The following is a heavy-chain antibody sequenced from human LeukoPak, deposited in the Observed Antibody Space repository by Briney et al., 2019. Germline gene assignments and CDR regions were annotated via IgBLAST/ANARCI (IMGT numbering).Heavy chain of an antibody. D-gene: IGHD3-22*01. CDR1: GGSISGDSYY. CDR2: IYNSGST. CDR3: ARARPNYYDSSGYHY. V-gene: IGHV4-61*02. J-gene: IGHJ4*02. Sequence: SETLSLTCTVSGGSISGDSYYWTWIRQPAGKGLEWIGRIYNSGSTNYNPSLKSRVTISVDTSKNQFSLKLSSVTAADTAVYYCARARPNYYDSSGYHYWGQGTLVTVSS.